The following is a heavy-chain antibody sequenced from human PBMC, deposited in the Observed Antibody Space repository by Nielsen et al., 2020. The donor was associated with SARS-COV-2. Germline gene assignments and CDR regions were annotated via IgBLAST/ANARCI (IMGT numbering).Heavy chain of an antibody. CDR1: GGSISSGGYY. J-gene: IGHJ4*02. CDR3: ARGDGYPGGLGY. Sequence: LRLSCTVSGGSISSGGYYWSWIRQHPGKGLEWIGYIYYSGSTYYNPSLKSRVTISVDTSKNQFSLKLSSVTAADTAVYYCARGDGYPGGLGYWGQGTLVTVSS. V-gene: IGHV4-31*03. CDR2: IYYSGST. D-gene: IGHD5-24*01.